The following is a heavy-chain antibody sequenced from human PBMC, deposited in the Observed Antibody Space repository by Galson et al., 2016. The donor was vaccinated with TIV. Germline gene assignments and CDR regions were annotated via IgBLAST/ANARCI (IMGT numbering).Heavy chain of an antibody. CDR2: INPTGGST. CDR3: ARAPDQYFDS. Sequence: SVKVSCKASGGSFSSFSLIWVRQAPGQGLEWMGIINPTGGSTTYAQKFQGRLTMTRDTSTSTVYMELNSLRSDDTAVYYCARAPDQYFDSWGQGTLVTVSS. J-gene: IGHJ4*02. D-gene: IGHD1-14*01. V-gene: IGHV1-46*01. CDR1: GGSFSSFS.